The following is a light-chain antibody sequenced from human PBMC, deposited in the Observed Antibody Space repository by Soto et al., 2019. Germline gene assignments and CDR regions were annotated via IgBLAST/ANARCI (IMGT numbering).Light chain of an antibody. J-gene: IGKJ5*01. V-gene: IGKV1-27*01. Sequence: DIQMTQSPPSLSASVGDRVTITCRASQGIGNSLAWYQQKPGTFPKLLIYSASTLQSGFPSRFSGGGSGTDFTLXXSSLQPEDVAAYYCQKYNTVPATFGQGTRLEIK. CDR2: SAS. CDR3: QKYNTVPAT. CDR1: QGIGNS.